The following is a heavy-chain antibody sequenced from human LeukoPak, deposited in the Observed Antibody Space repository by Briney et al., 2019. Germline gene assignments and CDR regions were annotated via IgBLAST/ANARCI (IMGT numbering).Heavy chain of an antibody. CDR1: GYTFTAYH. CDR3: ARGTQIDSSVYYAGHFDY. V-gene: IGHV1-46*01. D-gene: IGHD3-22*01. J-gene: IGHJ4*02. CDR2: FNPNDGST. Sequence: ASVKVSCKASGYTFTAYHMHWVRRAPGQGLRWMGIFNPNDGSTNYAQRFQGRVTMTRDRSTSTVYMELSSLRSEDTAVYYYARGTQIDSSVYYAGHFDYWGQGTLVTVSS.